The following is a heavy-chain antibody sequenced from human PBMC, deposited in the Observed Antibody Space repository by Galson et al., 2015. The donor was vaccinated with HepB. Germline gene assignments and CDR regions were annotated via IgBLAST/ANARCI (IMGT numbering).Heavy chain of an antibody. V-gene: IGHV7-4-1*02. Sequence: SVKVSCKASGYSLTTYGFVWLRQAPGQGLEWMGWINTETGNPTYGRGFTGRFVFSLDTSVNTAHLQISSLKTEDTAVYYCARVREEISVTRAFEYYGMDVWGQGTTVTVSS. CDR1: GYSLTTYG. CDR2: INTETGNP. J-gene: IGHJ6*02. CDR3: ARVREEISVTRAFEYYGMDV. D-gene: IGHD4-17*01.